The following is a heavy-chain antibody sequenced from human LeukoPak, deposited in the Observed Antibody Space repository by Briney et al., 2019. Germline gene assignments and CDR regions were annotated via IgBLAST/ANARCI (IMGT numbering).Heavy chain of an antibody. CDR2: ISDTATDI. V-gene: IGHV3-21*01. Sequence: PGGSLRLSCAASGFTFTSFIMNWVRQAPGKGLEWVSSISDTATDIYYADSVKGRFTISRDNAKNSLYLQMNSLRAEDTAMYYCARDRFDYDSSGYPYDIWGQGTMVTVSS. D-gene: IGHD3-22*01. CDR3: ARDRFDYDSSGYPYDI. CDR1: GFTFTSFI. J-gene: IGHJ3*02.